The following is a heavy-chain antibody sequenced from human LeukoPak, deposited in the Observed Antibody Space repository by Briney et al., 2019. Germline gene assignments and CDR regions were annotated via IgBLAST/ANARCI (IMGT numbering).Heavy chain of an antibody. J-gene: IGHJ4*02. Sequence: PSETLSLTCTVSGGSISSYYWSWIRQPPGKGLEWIGFIYDSGSTNYNPYLKSRVTISVDMSKNQFSLKLSSVTAADTAAYYCARLPYYGSGSRTDYWGQGTPVTVSS. CDR2: IYDSGST. CDR3: ARLPYYGSGSRTDY. V-gene: IGHV4-59*08. D-gene: IGHD3-10*01. CDR1: GGSISSYY.